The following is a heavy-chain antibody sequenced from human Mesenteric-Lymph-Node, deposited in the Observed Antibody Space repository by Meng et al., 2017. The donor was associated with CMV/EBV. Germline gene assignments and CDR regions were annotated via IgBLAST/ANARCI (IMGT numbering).Heavy chain of an antibody. J-gene: IGHJ4*02. D-gene: IGHD2-2*01. V-gene: IGHV1-18*04. CDR3: ARVPAAGLDY. CDR2: ISAYNGNT. CDR1: GYNFKDYG. Sequence: ASVKVSCKGSGYNFKDYGITWVRQAPGQGLEWMGWISAYNGNTEFAQKFQGRVTMTTDTSTSTAYMELRSLRSDDTAVYYCARVPAAGLDYWGQGTLVTVSS.